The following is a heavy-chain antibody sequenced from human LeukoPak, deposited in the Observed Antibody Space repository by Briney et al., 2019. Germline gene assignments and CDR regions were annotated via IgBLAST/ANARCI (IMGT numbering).Heavy chain of an antibody. D-gene: IGHD3-3*01. V-gene: IGHV3-33*06. J-gene: IGHJ4*02. CDR2: IWYDGSHQ. Sequence: GSSLRLSCAASGFPFSGSGMHWVRQAPGKGLEWVAVIWYDGSHQYYADSVKGRFTISRDNSKNTLDLQMNSLRAEDTAVYYSAKVDDFWSGYNHYWGQGTLVTVSS. CDR1: GFPFSGSG. CDR3: AKVDDFWSGYNHY.